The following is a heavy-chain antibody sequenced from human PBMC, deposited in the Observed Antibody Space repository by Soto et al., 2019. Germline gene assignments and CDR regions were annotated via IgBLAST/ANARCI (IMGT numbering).Heavy chain of an antibody. D-gene: IGHD1-26*01. Sequence: QVQLVQSGAEEKKPGASVKVSCKASGYTFTDYAMHWVRQAPGQRLEWMGWINAGNGYTKYSQNFQCRVTITRDTSASTAYMELSSLRSEDTAVYYCARCIGSSSNFDYWGQGTLVIVSS. CDR2: INAGNGYT. J-gene: IGHJ4*02. V-gene: IGHV1-3*05. CDR3: ARCIGSSSNFDY. CDR1: GYTFTDYA.